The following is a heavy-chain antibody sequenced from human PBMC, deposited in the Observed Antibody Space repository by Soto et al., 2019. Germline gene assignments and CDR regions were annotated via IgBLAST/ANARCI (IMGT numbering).Heavy chain of an antibody. CDR3: ARGRITIFGVVITWFDP. CDR1: GGTFSIYT. D-gene: IGHD3-3*01. V-gene: IGHV1-69*02. CDR2: IIPILGIA. J-gene: IGHJ5*02. Sequence: SVKVSCKASGGTFSIYTISWVRQAPGQGLEWMGRIIPILGIANYAQKFQGRVTMTANNSTSTAYMELSSLRSEDTAVYYCARGRITIFGVVITWFDPWGQGTLVTVSS.